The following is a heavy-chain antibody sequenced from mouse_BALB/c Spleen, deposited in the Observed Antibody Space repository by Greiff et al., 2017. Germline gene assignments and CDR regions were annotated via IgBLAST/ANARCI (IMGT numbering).Heavy chain of an antibody. V-gene: IGHV5-17*02. Sequence: EVQVVESGGGLVQPGGSRKLSCAASGFTFSSFGMHWVRQAPEKGLEWVAYISSGSSTIYYADTVKGRFTISRDNPKNTLFLQMTSLRSEDTAMYYCARSDRYADYWGQGTTLTVSS. J-gene: IGHJ2*01. CDR3: ARSDRYADY. CDR2: ISSGSSTI. D-gene: IGHD2-14*01. CDR1: GFTFSSFG.